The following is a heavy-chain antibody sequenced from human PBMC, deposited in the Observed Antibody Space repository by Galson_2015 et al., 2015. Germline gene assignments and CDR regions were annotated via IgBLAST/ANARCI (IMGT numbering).Heavy chain of an antibody. D-gene: IGHD5-24*01. CDR3: TRGRDGYKLDAFDI. V-gene: IGHV3-49*03. CDR1: GFTFGEYA. J-gene: IGHJ3*02. Sequence: SLRLSCAASGFTFGEYAMSWFRQAPGKGLEWVGFIRSKAYGGTTEYAASVKGRFSISRDDSKSIAYLQTNSLKTEDTAIYYCTRGRDGYKLDAFDIWGQGTMVTVSS. CDR2: IRSKAYGGTT.